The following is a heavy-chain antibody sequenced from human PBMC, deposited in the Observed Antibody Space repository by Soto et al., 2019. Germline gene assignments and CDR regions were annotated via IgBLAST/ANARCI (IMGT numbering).Heavy chain of an antibody. CDR3: ARDSDYGDYGVDAFDI. Sequence: QGQLVQSGAEVKKPGASVKVSCKASGYTFTSYAMHWVRQAPGQRLEWMGWINAGNGNTKYSQKFQGSVTITRDTSASTAYMELSSLRSEDAAVYYCARDSDYGDYGVDAFDIWGQGTMVTVSS. CDR1: GYTFTSYA. V-gene: IGHV1-3*01. D-gene: IGHD4-17*01. CDR2: INAGNGNT. J-gene: IGHJ3*02.